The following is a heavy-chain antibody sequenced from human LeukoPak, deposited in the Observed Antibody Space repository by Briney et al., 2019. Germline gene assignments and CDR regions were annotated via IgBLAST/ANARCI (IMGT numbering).Heavy chain of an antibody. J-gene: IGHJ4*02. CDR2: ISYDGSNK. CDR1: GFTFSSYG. D-gene: IGHD1-26*01. Sequence: TGGSLRLSCAASGFTFSSYGMHWVRQAPGKGLEWVAVISYDGSNKYYADSVKGRFTIARDNSKNTLYLQMNSLRAEDTAVYYCARDPVGAIYFDYWGQGTLVTVSS. CDR3: ARDPVGAIYFDY. V-gene: IGHV3-30*03.